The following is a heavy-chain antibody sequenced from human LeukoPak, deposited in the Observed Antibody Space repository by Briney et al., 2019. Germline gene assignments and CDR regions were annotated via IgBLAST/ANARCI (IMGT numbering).Heavy chain of an antibody. Sequence: GSLRLSCAASGFIFSSYWMSWVRQAPGKGLEWIGSIYHSGSTYYNPSLKSRVTISVDTSKNQFSLKLSSVTAADTAVYYSAREGSGRGYYDSSGYYPFDYWGQGTLVTVSS. J-gene: IGHJ4*02. CDR3: AREGSGRGYYDSSGYYPFDY. V-gene: IGHV4-38-2*02. CDR2: IYHSGST. CDR1: GFIFSSYW. D-gene: IGHD3-22*01.